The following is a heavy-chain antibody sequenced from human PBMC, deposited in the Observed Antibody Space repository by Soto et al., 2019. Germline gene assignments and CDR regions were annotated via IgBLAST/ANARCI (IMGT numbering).Heavy chain of an antibody. J-gene: IGHJ4*02. CDR1: GWSFSGYY. D-gene: IGHD3-10*01. Sequence: SETLSLTCAVYGWSFSGYYWSWIRQPPGKGLEWIGEINHSGSTNYNPSLKSRVTISVDTSKNQFSLKLSSVTAADTAVYYCARFSPPLLWFGELLTSGIDYWGQGTLVTVSS. CDR3: ARFSPPLLWFGELLTSGIDY. CDR2: INHSGST. V-gene: IGHV4-34*01.